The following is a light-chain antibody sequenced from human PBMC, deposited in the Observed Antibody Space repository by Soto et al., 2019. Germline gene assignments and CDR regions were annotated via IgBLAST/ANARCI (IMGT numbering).Light chain of an antibody. CDR2: DVS. Sequence: EIVLTQSPGTLSLSPGERATLSCRSSQSVSSSYLAWYQQKPGQAPRLLIYDVSSRATGIPDRFRGSGSGTDFTLNISRLEPEDFAVYYCQQYGSSPTFGQGTEVEIK. V-gene: IGKV3-20*01. CDR3: QQYGSSPT. J-gene: IGKJ1*01. CDR1: QSVSSSY.